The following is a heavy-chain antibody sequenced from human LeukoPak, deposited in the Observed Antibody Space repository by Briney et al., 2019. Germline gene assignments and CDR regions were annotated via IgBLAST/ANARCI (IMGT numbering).Heavy chain of an antibody. CDR1: GYSFNNYW. D-gene: IGHD3-16*01. CDR2: IYPTDSDT. V-gene: IGHV5-51*01. CDR3: ARSLYDVSIYYLDY. Sequence: GESLQISCKGSGYSFNNYWIGWVRQMPGKGLEWMGIIYPTDSDTRYSPSFQGQVTISADKSISTAYLQWGSLKASDTAMYYCARSLYDVSIYYLDYWGQGTLVTVST. J-gene: IGHJ4*02.